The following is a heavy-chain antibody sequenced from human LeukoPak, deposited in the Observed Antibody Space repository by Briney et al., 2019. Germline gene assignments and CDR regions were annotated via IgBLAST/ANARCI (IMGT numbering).Heavy chain of an antibody. CDR1: GFTFSSYG. CDR3: AKDRSVRGVRSLDY. CDR2: IRYDGSNK. V-gene: IGHV3-30*02. J-gene: IGHJ4*02. D-gene: IGHD3-10*02. Sequence: GGSLRLSCAASGFTFSSYGMHWVRQAPGKGLEWVAFIRYDGSNKYYADSVKGRFTISRDNSKSTLYLQMNSLRAEDTAVYYCAKDRSVRGVRSLDYWGQGTLVTVSS.